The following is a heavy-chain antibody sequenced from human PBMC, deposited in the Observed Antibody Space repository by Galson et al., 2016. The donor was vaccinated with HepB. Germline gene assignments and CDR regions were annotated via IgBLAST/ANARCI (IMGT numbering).Heavy chain of an antibody. D-gene: IGHD2-2*01. V-gene: IGHV6-1*01. Sequence: CAISGDSVSNNIDGWNWIRQSPSRGLEWLGGTYYRTEWRYDYATSLLSRISINPDTSKNQFSLHLNFVTPEDTGVYYCVKSVQLGRGFVTWGQGTLVTVSS. J-gene: IGHJ4*02. CDR1: GDSVSNNIDG. CDR3: VKSVQLGRGFVT. CDR2: TYYRTEWRY.